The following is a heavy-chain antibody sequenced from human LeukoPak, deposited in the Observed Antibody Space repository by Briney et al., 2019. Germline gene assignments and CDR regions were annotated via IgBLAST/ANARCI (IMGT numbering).Heavy chain of an antibody. Sequence: SLRLSCAASGFTFDDYAMHWVRQAPGKGLEWVSGISWNSGSIGYADSVKGRFTISRDNAKNSLYLQMNSLRAEDMALYYCAKARYSSSSTHFDYWGQGTLVTVSS. D-gene: IGHD6-6*01. J-gene: IGHJ4*02. CDR1: GFTFDDYA. CDR3: AKARYSSSSTHFDY. CDR2: ISWNSGSI. V-gene: IGHV3-9*03.